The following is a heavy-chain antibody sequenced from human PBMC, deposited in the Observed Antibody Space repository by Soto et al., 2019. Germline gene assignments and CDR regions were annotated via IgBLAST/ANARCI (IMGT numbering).Heavy chain of an antibody. Sequence: GGSLRLSCAASGFTFDDYGMSWVRQAPGKGLEWVSGINWNVGSTGYADSVKGRFTISRDNAQKSLYLQMNSLRAEDTALYYCARVHSADDYGDYLGYWGQGTLVTVSS. J-gene: IGHJ4*02. CDR2: INWNVGST. CDR1: GFTFDDYG. D-gene: IGHD4-17*01. V-gene: IGHV3-20*04. CDR3: ARVHSADDYGDYLGY.